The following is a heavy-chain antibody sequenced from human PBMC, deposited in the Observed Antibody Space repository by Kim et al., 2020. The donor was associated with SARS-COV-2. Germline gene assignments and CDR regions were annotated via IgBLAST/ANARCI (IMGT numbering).Heavy chain of an antibody. Sequence: DSVKGRFTISRDNSRNTLYLQRNSLRAEDTALYYCAKGYYGSGTSRGMDVWGQGTTVTVSS. V-gene: IGHV3-23*01. CDR3: AKGYYGSGTSRGMDV. J-gene: IGHJ6*02. D-gene: IGHD3-10*01.